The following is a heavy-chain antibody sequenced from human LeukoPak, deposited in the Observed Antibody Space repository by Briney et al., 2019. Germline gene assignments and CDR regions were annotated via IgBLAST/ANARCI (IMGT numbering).Heavy chain of an antibody. J-gene: IGHJ4*02. D-gene: IGHD2/OR15-2a*01. CDR2: IGPHSTFT. CDR3: VREGEGPLSKDFDY. CDR1: GYPFTGYY. V-gene: IGHV1-2*02. Sequence: GASVKVSCRASGYPFTGYYIHWVRQGPGQGLEWMGYIGPHSTFTSSPQEFQGRVTMTRDASMSTAYMELTRLTSDDTAVYYCVREGEGPLSKDFDYWGQGTLVTVSS.